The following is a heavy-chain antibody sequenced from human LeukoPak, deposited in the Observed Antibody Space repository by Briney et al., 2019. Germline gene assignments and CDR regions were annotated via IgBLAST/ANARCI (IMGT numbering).Heavy chain of an antibody. V-gene: IGHV3-30-3*01. D-gene: IGHD5-12*01. CDR3: AVIVATIDFDY. J-gene: IGHJ4*02. CDR2: ISYDGSNK. CDR1: GFTFSSYA. Sequence: GGSLRLSCAASGFTFSSYAMHWVRQAPGKGLEWVAVISYDGSNKYYADSVKGRFTISRDNPKNTLYLQMNSLRAEDTAVYYCAVIVATIDFDYWGQGTLVTVSS.